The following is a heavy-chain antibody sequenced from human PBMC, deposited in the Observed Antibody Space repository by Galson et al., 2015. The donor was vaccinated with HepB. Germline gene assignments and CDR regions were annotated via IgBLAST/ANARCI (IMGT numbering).Heavy chain of an antibody. J-gene: IGHJ6*02. CDR3: ARDLTVVVAADGYYYYYYGMDV. V-gene: IGHV1-69*04. CDR2: IIPILGIA. Sequence: SVKVSCKASGGTFSSYAISWVRQAPGQGLEWMGRIIPILGIANYAQKFQGRVTITADKSTSTAYMELSSLRSEDTAVYYCARDLTVVVAADGYYYYYYGMDVWGQGTTVTVSS. CDR1: GGTFSSYA. D-gene: IGHD2-15*01.